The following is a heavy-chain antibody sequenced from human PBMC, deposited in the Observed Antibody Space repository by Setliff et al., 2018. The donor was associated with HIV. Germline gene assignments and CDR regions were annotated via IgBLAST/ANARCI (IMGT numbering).Heavy chain of an antibody. CDR3: ARGALLAVFDFDH. CDR1: GYTFTTYS. V-gene: IGHV1-3*01. J-gene: IGHJ4*01. CDR2: INVGNGDT. D-gene: IGHD3-10*01. Sequence: ASVKVSCKASGYTFTTYSLHWVRQAPGQSLEWMGWINVGNGDTTFAHKFRGRVTITRDTSANTAYMELSSLRSDDTAVYFCARGALLAVFDFDHWGHGTLVTVSS.